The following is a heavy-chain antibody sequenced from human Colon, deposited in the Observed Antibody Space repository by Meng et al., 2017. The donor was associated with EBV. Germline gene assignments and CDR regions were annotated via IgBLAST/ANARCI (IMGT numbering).Heavy chain of an antibody. J-gene: IGHJ5*02. D-gene: IGHD2/OR15-2a*01. Sequence: VQAVSKSKKPRSSSHVASKASGNTFSTYTMSCVRPAQGLLLLWVRFISTNTGTPTYTQGFTGRFVFSLDTSFSPAYLQISSLKAADTAGSYCARGGNFDPWGQGTLVTVSS. CDR2: ISTNTGTP. CDR1: GNTFSTYT. V-gene: IGHV7-4-1*02. CDR3: ARGGNFDP.